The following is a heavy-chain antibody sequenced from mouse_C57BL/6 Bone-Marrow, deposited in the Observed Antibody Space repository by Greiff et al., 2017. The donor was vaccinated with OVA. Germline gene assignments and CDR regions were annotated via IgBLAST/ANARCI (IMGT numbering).Heavy chain of an antibody. CDR1: GYTFTDYN. D-gene: IGHD2-4*01. J-gene: IGHJ3*01. V-gene: IGHV1-22*01. Sequence: EVHLVESGPELVKPGASVKMSCKASGYTFTDYNMHWVKQSHGKSLEWIGYINPNNGGTSYNQKFKGKATLTVNKSSSTAYMELRSLTSEDSAVYYCARRDGYDYTWFAYWGQGTLVTVSA. CDR3: ARRDGYDYTWFAY. CDR2: INPNNGGT.